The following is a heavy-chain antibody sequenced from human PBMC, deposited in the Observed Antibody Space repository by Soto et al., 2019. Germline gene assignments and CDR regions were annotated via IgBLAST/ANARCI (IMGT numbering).Heavy chain of an antibody. V-gene: IGHV4-39*02. CDR2: IYYRGTT. CDR1: GGSISSSSYY. CDR3: ARDYGDYQFDY. Sequence: SETLSLTCAVSGGSISSSSYYWGWIRQPPGKGLEWIGNIYYRGTTYYNPSLKSRVTISVDTSKNQFSLKLASVTAADTAVYYCARDYGDYQFDYWGQGTLVTVSS. J-gene: IGHJ4*02. D-gene: IGHD4-17*01.